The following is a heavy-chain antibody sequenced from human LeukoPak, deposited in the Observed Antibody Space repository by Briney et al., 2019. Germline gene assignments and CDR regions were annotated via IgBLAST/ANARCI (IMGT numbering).Heavy chain of an antibody. CDR3: ARREGTGDRPFDY. Sequence: ASVKVSCKASGYTFTGYYMHWVRQAPGQGLEWMGRINPNSGGKNYAQKFKGRVTMTRDTYISTAYMELSRLRSDDTAVYYCARREGTGDRPFDYWGQGTLVTVSS. CDR2: INPNSGGK. J-gene: IGHJ4*02. CDR1: GYTFTGYY. D-gene: IGHD7-27*01. V-gene: IGHV1-2*06.